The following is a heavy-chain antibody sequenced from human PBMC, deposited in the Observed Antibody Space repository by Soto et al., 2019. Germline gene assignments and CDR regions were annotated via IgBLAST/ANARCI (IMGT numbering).Heavy chain of an antibody. D-gene: IGHD4-17*01. Sequence: SETLSLTCTVSGGSINNVGCYRSWIRQHPGKGLEWIASIHYSGTTNYNPSLKSRVTISVDKSKNHFSLKLSSVTAADTAVYYCARSEATVLDYWGQGTLVTVSS. CDR1: GGSINNVGCY. CDR3: ARSEATVLDY. J-gene: IGHJ4*02. CDR2: IHYSGTT. V-gene: IGHV4-31*03.